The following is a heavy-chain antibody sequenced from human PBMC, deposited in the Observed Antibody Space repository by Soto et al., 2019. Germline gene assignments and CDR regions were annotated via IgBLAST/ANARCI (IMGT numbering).Heavy chain of an antibody. V-gene: IGHV4-61*01. CDR1: GGSVSNGRYY. J-gene: IGHJ4*02. Sequence: PSETLSLTCTVSGGSVSNGRYYGSWIRQPPGKGLEWIGNVYFTGTTIYTPSLKSPVTMSVDTYKDQFFLKLPSVTAADTAVYHCAKGLVPAAQTSLNDYWGQGTLVTVSS. D-gene: IGHD2-2*01. CDR3: AKGLVPAAQTSLNDY. CDR2: VYFTGTT.